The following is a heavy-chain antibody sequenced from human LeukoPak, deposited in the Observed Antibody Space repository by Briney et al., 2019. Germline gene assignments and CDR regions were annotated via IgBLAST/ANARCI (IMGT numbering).Heavy chain of an antibody. D-gene: IGHD3-16*02. Sequence: SETLSLTCAVYGGSLSGYYWSWIRQPPGTGLEWIGEINHSGSTNYNPSLKSRVTISVDTSKNQFSLKLSSVTAADTAVYYCARRRGWVDYVWGSYRPDRYYFDYWGQGTLVTVSS. CDR1: GGSLSGYY. CDR3: ARRRGWVDYVWGSYRPDRYYFDY. V-gene: IGHV4-34*01. CDR2: INHSGST. J-gene: IGHJ4*02.